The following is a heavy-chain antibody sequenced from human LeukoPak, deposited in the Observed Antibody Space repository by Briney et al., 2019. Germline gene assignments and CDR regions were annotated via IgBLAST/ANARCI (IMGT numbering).Heavy chain of an antibody. V-gene: IGHV3-23*01. J-gene: IGHJ4*02. CDR2: IIGSAVNT. Sequence: GGSLRLSCAASGFSFSNYGMHWVRQAPGKGLEWVSTIIGSAVNTYYADSVKGRFTISRDDSKNTVYLQMNSLRAEDTAVYSCAKYTSGTSYRGLDQWGQGTLVTVSS. D-gene: IGHD3-10*01. CDR3: AKYTSGTSYRGLDQ. CDR1: GFSFSNYG.